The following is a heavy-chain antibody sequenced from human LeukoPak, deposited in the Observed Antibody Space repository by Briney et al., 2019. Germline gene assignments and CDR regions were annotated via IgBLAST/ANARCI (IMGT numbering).Heavy chain of an antibody. J-gene: IGHJ3*02. D-gene: IGHD1-26*01. CDR1: GFTFSSYW. CDR2: INNDGRTT. CDR3: AKPIEGATRPDAFDI. Sequence: GGSLRLSCAASGFTFSSYWMHWVRQAPGKGLVWVSRINNDGRTTNYADSVKGRFTISRDNSKNTLYLQMNSLRAEDTAVYYCAKPIEGATRPDAFDIWGQGTMVTVSS. V-gene: IGHV3-74*01.